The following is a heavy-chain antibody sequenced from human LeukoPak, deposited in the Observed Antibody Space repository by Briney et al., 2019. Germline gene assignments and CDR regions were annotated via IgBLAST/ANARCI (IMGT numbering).Heavy chain of an antibody. J-gene: IGHJ4*02. CDR3: ARVGKEWELLFDY. D-gene: IGHD1-26*01. CDR1: GYTFTSYY. Sequence: ASVKVSCKASGYTFTSYYMHWVRQAPGQGLEWMGIISPSGGSTSYAQKFQGRVAMTRDTSTSTVYMELSSLRSEDTAVYYCARVGKEWELLFDYWGQGTLVTVSS. V-gene: IGHV1-46*01. CDR2: ISPSGGST.